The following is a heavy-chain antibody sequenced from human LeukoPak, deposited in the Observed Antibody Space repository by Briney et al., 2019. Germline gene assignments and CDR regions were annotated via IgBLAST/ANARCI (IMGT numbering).Heavy chain of an antibody. CDR1: GGSISSLY. CDR3: ARGPGTSSSNAFDI. CDR2: VYATGST. J-gene: IGHJ3*02. Sequence: SETLSLTCTVSGGSISSLYWSWIRQPAGKGLEWIGRVYATGSTNYNPSLKSRVTMSVDTSKNQFSLKLSSVTAADTAVYYCARGPGTSSSNAFDIWGQRTMVTVSS. V-gene: IGHV4-4*07. D-gene: IGHD2-8*01.